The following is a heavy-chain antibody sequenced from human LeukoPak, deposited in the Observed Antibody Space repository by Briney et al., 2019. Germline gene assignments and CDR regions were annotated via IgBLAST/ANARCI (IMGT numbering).Heavy chain of an antibody. CDR2: FGTRSTSI. CDR3: ARGQARAYYYDSSGYYSD. J-gene: IGHJ4*02. D-gene: IGHD3-22*01. Sequence: SGGSLRLSCTASGFTFSGYSMNWIRQAPGKGLEWVSSFGTRSTSIYHAGSVKGRFTISRDNSKNTLYLQMNSLRAEDTAVYYCARGQARAYYYDSSGYYSDWGQGTLVTVSS. V-gene: IGHV3-21*01. CDR1: GFTFSGYS.